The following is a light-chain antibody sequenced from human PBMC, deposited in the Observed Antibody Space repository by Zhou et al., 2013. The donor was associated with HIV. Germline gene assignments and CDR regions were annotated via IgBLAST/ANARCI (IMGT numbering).Light chain of an antibody. CDR1: QGVGSY. J-gene: IGKJ1*01. V-gene: IGKV1-8*01. CDR2: AAS. Sequence: AIRITQSPSSLSASTGDRVTITCRASQGVGSYLAWYQQKPGKAPELLMYAASTLQSGVPSRFSGSGSGTDFTLTIGCLQSEDFASYYCQQYYSYPWTFGQGTKVEIK. CDR3: QQYYSYPWT.